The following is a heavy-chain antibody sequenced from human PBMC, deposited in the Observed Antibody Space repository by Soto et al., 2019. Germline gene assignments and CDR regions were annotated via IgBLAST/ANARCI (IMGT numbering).Heavy chain of an antibody. CDR2: IYHSGST. CDR3: ARASGDYWFDP. D-gene: IGHD7-27*01. V-gene: IGHV4-30-2*01. J-gene: IGHJ5*02. CDR1: GGSISSGGYS. Sequence: SETLSLTCAVSGGSISSGGYSWSWIRQPPGKGLEWIGYIYHSGSTYYNPSLKSRVTISVDRSKNQFSLKLSSVTAADTAVYYCARASGDYWFDPWGQGTLVTVSS.